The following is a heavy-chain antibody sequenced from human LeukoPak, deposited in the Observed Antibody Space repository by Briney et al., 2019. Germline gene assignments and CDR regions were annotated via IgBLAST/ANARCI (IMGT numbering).Heavy chain of an antibody. V-gene: IGHV3-30-3*01. Sequence: GGSLRLSCSASGFTFSSYAMHWVRQAPGKGLEWVAVISYDGSNKYYADSVKGRFTISRDNSKNTLYLQMNSLRAEDTAVYYCARNRPFDYWGQGTLVTVSS. J-gene: IGHJ4*02. CDR2: ISYDGSNK. D-gene: IGHD1-14*01. CDR1: GFTFSSYA. CDR3: ARNRPFDY.